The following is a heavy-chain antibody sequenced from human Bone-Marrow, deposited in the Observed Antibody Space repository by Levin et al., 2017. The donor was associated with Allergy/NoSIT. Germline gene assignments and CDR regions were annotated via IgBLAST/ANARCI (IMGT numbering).Heavy chain of an antibody. V-gene: IGHV1-69*13. Sequence: ASVKVSCKASGGSFRTYAISWVRQAPGQGLEWMGGIFPPFGATNYAQKFQGRVTFTAAESSTTAYMELRSLRSDEDTAVYYCAREGYNDILTGPGKGYGLDVWGQGTTVTVSS. CDR2: IFPPFGAT. CDR1: GGSFRTYA. J-gene: IGHJ6*02. D-gene: IGHD3-9*01. CDR3: AREGYNDILTGPGKGYGLDV.